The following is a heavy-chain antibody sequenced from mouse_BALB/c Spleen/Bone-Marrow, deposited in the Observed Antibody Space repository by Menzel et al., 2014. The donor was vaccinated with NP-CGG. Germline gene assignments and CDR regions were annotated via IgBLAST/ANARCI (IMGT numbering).Heavy chain of an antibody. CDR3: ARGFPFGY. V-gene: IGHV1-87*01. J-gene: IGHJ2*01. Sequence: VQLQQSGAELARPGASAKLSCKASGYTFTSYWMQWEKQRPGQGLEWIGAIYPGDGDTRYTQKFKGKATLTADKSSSTAYMQLSSLASEDSAVYYCARGFPFGYWGQDTTLTVST. CDR1: GYTFTSYW. CDR2: IYPGDGDT.